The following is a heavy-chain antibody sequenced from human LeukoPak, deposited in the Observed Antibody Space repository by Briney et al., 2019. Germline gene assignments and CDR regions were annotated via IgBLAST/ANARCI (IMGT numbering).Heavy chain of an antibody. CDR3: ARDRGYCSGGSCYFYYYGMDV. V-gene: IGHV1-3*01. CDR1: GYTFTSYA. J-gene: IGHJ6*02. Sequence: ASVTVSCTASGYTFTSYAMHWVRQAPGQRLEWMGWINAGNGNTKYSQKFQGRVTITRDTSASTAYMELSSLRSEDTAVYYCARDRGYCSGGSCYFYYYGMDVWGQGTTVTVSS. D-gene: IGHD2-15*01. CDR2: INAGNGNT.